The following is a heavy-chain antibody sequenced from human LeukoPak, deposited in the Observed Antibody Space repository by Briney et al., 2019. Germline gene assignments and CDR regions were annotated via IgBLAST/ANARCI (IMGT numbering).Heavy chain of an antibody. J-gene: IGHJ4*02. CDR3: ARDLWQLALGY. Sequence: SETLSLTCAVSGGSLSSSSYYWGWIRQPPGKGLEWIGSVYYSGSTYYNPSLKSRVTMSVDTSKNQFSLKLSSVTAADTAVYYCARDLWQLALGYWGQGTLVTVSS. D-gene: IGHD6-6*01. CDR1: GGSLSSSSYY. V-gene: IGHV4-39*07. CDR2: VYYSGST.